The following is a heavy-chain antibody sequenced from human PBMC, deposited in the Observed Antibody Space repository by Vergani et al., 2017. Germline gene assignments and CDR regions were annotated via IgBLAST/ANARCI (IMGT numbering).Heavy chain of an antibody. V-gene: IGHV1-8*01. CDR1: GYTFTSYD. CDR2: MNPNSGNT. J-gene: IGHJ6*02. Sequence: QVQLVQSGAEVKKPGASVKVSCKASGYTFTSYDINWVRQATGQGLEWMGWMNPNSGNTGYAQKFQGRVTMTRNTSISTAYMELSRLRSDDTAVYYCARPYYDFWSGWGGMDVWGQGTTVTVSS. CDR3: ARPYYDFWSGWGGMDV. D-gene: IGHD3-3*01.